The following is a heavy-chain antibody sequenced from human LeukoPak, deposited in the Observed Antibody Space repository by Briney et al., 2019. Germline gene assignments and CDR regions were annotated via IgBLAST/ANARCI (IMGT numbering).Heavy chain of an antibody. D-gene: IGHD6-13*01. J-gene: IGHJ4*02. CDR2: ISASGGST. CDR1: GFXFTSYA. V-gene: IGHV3-23*01. Sequence: PGGSLRLSCAASGFXFTSYAISWVRQAPGKGLEWVSGISASGGSTYYADSVKGRFTFSRDNSKNTLYLQMNSLRAEDTAVYFCAKRTAAVGPYFDFWGQGTLVTVSS. CDR3: AKRTAAVGPYFDF.